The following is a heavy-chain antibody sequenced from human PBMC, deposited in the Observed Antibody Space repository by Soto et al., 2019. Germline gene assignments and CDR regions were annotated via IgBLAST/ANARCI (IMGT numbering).Heavy chain of an antibody. CDR2: IYYSGST. D-gene: IGHD2-15*01. J-gene: IGHJ5*02. CDR1: CGSISSYY. Sequence: SETLSLTCTVSCGSISSYYWSWIRQPPGKGLEWIGYIYYSGSTNYNPSLKSRVTISVDTSKNQFSLKLSSVTAADTAVYYCARDVVEEGWFDPWGQGTLVTVSS. V-gene: IGHV4-59*01. CDR3: ARDVVEEGWFDP.